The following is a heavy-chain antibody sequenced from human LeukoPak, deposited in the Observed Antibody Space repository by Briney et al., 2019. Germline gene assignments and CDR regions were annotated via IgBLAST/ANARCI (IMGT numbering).Heavy chain of an antibody. CDR3: ASPPGAARDY. J-gene: IGHJ4*02. V-gene: IGHV3-7*01. CDR1: GFTFSSYW. Sequence: GGSLRLSCAAPGFTFSSYWMSWVRQAPGKGLEWVANIKQDGSEKYYVDSVKGRFTISRDNAKNSLYLQMNSLRAEDTAVYYCASPPGAARDYWGQGTLVTVSS. CDR2: IKQDGSEK. D-gene: IGHD6-6*01.